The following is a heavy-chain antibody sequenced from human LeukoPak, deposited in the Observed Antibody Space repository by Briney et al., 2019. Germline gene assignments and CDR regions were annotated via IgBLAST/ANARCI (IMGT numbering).Heavy chain of an antibody. CDR2: INHSGST. CDR3: ARVDTAKGFDY. CDR1: GGSFSGYY. J-gene: IGHJ4*02. Sequence: KPSETLSLTCAVYGGSFSGYYWSWIRQPPGKGLEWIGEINHSGSTNYNPSLKSRVTISVDTSKNQFSLKLSSVTAADTAVYYCARVDTAKGFDYWGQGTLVTVSS. D-gene: IGHD5-18*01. V-gene: IGHV4-34*01.